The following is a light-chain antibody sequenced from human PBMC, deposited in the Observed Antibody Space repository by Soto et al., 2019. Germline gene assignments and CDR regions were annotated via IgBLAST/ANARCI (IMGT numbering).Light chain of an antibody. V-gene: IGLV2-14*01. CDR3: NSYTSTNTYV. J-gene: IGLJ1*01. CDR2: EVT. Sequence: QSVLTQPASVSGSPGQSITIACTGTNTDVGGYNYVSWYQQHPMKAPKLIIYEVTKRPSGVSARFSGSKSANTASLAISGLQAEDEADYYCNSYTSTNTYVFGTGTKVTV. CDR1: NTDVGGYNY.